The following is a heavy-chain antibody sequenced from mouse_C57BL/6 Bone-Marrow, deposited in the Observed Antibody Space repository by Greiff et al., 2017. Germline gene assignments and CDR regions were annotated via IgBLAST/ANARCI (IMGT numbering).Heavy chain of an antibody. V-gene: IGHV1-62-2*01. J-gene: IGHJ3*01. CDR3: ARHEDNYLRFAY. CDR2: FYPGSGSI. CDR1: GYTFTEYT. D-gene: IGHD2-1*01. Sequence: QVQLQQSGAELVKPGASVKLSCKASGYTFTEYTIHWVKQRTGQGLEWIGWFYPGSGSIKYNEKFKDKATLTADKSSSTVYMELSRLTSEYSAVFFCARHEDNYLRFAYWGQGTLVTVSA.